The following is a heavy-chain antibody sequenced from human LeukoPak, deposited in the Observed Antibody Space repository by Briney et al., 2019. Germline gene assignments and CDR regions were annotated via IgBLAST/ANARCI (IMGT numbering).Heavy chain of an antibody. CDR1: GYSISSGYY. Sequence: SETLSLTCAVSGYSISSGYYWGWIRQPPGKGLEWIGSIYHSGSTYYNPSLKSRVTISVDTSKNQFSLKLSSVTAADTAVYYCARHAGGYYDSSGYFVYWGQGTLVTVSS. V-gene: IGHV4-38-2*01. CDR2: IYHSGST. J-gene: IGHJ4*02. CDR3: ARHAGGYYDSSGYFVY. D-gene: IGHD3-22*01.